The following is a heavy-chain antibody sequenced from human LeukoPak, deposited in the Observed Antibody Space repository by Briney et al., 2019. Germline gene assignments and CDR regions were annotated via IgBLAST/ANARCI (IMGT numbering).Heavy chain of an antibody. CDR1: GGSFSGYY. CDR2: INHSGST. Sequence: SETLSLTCAVYGGSFSGYYWSWIRQPPGKGLEWIGEINHSGSTNYNPSLKSRVTISVDTSKNQFSLKLSSGTAADTAVYYCARGNTATNYYYYVDVWGKGTTVTVSS. J-gene: IGHJ6*03. CDR3: ARGNTATNYYYYVDV. D-gene: IGHD5-18*01. V-gene: IGHV4-34*01.